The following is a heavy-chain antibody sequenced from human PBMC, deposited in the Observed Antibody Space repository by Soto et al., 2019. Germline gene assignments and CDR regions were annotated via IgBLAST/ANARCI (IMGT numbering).Heavy chain of an antibody. Sequence: EVQLVESGGGLVKPGGSLRLSCAASGFTFSTYSMNWVRQAPGKGLEWVSSISSSSTYINYADSVEGRFTISRDHADNSLYLQMNSLRAEDTAVYYCAATEDYYPFNWFDPWGQGTLVTVSS. CDR2: ISSSSTYI. V-gene: IGHV3-21*02. CDR1: GFTFSTYS. CDR3: AATEDYYPFNWFDP. D-gene: IGHD3-10*01. J-gene: IGHJ5*02.